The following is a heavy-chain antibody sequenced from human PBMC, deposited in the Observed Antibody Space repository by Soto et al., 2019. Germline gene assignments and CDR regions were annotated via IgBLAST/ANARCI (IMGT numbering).Heavy chain of an antibody. J-gene: IGHJ5*01. V-gene: IGHV6-1*01. Sequence: PSQTLSLTFAISGDSVSNKSAAWNCIRQSPSRGLEWLGRTYYTSRWYNDYAVSVMGRITINPDTSRNQFSLQLNSVTPEDTAVYYCARDRSPGSTSWYDCWGQGALVTVSS. CDR2: TYYTSRWYN. D-gene: IGHD2-2*01. CDR3: ARDRSPGSTSWYDC. CDR1: GDSVSNKSAA.